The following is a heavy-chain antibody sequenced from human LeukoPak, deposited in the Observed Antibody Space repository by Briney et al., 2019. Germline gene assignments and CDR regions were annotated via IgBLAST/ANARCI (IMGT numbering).Heavy chain of an antibody. CDR2: ISAYNGNT. D-gene: IGHD6-19*01. V-gene: IGHV1-18*01. Sequence: GASVKVSCKASGYTFTSYGISWVRQAPGQGLEWMGWISAYNGNTNYAQKLQGRVTMTRDTSINTAYMELSDLRSEDTAVYYCLRGDSSGWGWGQGTQVTVSS. CDR1: GYTFTSYG. J-gene: IGHJ4*02. CDR3: LRGDSSGWG.